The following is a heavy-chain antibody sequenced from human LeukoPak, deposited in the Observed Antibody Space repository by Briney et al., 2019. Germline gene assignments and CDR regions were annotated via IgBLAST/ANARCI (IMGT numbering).Heavy chain of an antibody. Sequence: SGPALVKPTQTLTLTCTFSCFSLGTRGMCVSWIRQPPGKALESLARIDWDDDKYYNTSLKTRLTISKDTSKNQVVLIMTNMDPVDTATYYCARISHGGNPPYFDYWGQGTLVTVSS. CDR2: IDWDDDK. V-gene: IGHV2-70*11. J-gene: IGHJ4*02. D-gene: IGHD4-23*01. CDR3: ARISHGGNPPYFDY. CDR1: CFSLGTRGMC.